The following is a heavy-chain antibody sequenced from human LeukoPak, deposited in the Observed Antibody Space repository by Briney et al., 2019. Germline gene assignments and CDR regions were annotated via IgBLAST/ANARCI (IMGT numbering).Heavy chain of an antibody. V-gene: IGHV3-23*01. CDR3: ANLLANGPADSRSIYYFDY. CDR2: ISGSGGST. D-gene: IGHD4/OR15-4a*01. CDR1: GFTFSSYA. J-gene: IGHJ4*02. Sequence: PGGSLRLSCAASGFTFSSYAMNWVHQAPGKGLEWVSAISGSGGSTYYADSVKGRFTISRDNSKNTLYLQMNSLRAEDTAVYYCANLLANGPADSRSIYYFDYWGQGTLVTVSS.